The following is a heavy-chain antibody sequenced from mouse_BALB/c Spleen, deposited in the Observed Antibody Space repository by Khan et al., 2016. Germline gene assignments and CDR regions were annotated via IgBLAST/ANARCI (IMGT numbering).Heavy chain of an antibody. CDR2: INPYNAGT. D-gene: IGHD2-2*01. CDR1: GYTFTSYI. V-gene: IGHV1S136*01. Sequence: VQLQQSGPELVKPGASVKMSCKASGYTFTSYIIHWVKQKPGQGLEWIGYINPYNAGTNYSEKFKDKATLTSDRSSSIAYMQLSSLTSEDSAVYYCARDYYGYDLDYWGQGTTLTVSS. CDR3: ARDYYGYDLDY. J-gene: IGHJ2*01.